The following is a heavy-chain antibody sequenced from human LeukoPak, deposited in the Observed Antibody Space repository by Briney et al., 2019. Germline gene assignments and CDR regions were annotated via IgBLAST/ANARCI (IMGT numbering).Heavy chain of an antibody. CDR2: MNPNSGNT. V-gene: IGHV1-8*01. D-gene: IGHD3-10*01. CDR3: ARGPSLVIWFRELLWLDWFNWFDP. Sequence: ASVKVSCKASGYTFTSYDINWVRQATGQGLEWMGWMNPNSGNTGYAQKFQGRVTMTRNTSISTAYMELSSLRSEDTAVHYCARGPSLVIWFRELLWLDWFNWFDPWGQGTLVTVSS. J-gene: IGHJ5*02. CDR1: GYTFTSYD.